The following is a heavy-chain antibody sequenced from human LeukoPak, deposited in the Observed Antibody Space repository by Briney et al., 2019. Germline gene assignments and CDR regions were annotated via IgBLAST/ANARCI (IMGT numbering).Heavy chain of an antibody. CDR2: INPNSGGT. CDR3: ASPDRPRYCSGGSCSYYYYMDV. J-gene: IGHJ6*03. CDR1: GYTFTGYY. Sequence: ASVKVSCKASGYTFTGYYMHWVRQAPGQGLEWMGWINPNSGGTNYAQKFQGRVTMTRDTSISTAYMELSRLRSDDTAVYYCASPDRPRYCSGGSCSYYYYMDVWGKGTTVTVSS. V-gene: IGHV1-2*02. D-gene: IGHD2-15*01.